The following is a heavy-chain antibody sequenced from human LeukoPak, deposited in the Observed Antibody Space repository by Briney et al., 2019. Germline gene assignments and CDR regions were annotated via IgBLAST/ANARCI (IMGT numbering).Heavy chain of an antibody. J-gene: IGHJ5*02. V-gene: IGHV1-2*02. Sequence: ASVKASCKASGYTFTGDQIYWLRQAPGQGLEWVGWIKPSSGDTLYEQKFQGRVTMTRDKSISSAYMELSSLRSDDTAVYYCARKSAGFLTAWGQGTLVTVSS. CDR3: ARKSAGFLTA. CDR1: GYTFTGDQ. CDR2: IKPSSGDT. D-gene: IGHD2/OR15-2a*01.